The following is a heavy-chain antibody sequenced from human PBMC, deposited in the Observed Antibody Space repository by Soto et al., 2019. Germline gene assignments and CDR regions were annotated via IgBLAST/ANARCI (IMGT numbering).Heavy chain of an antibody. CDR2: INHRGST. CDR1: GGAFSGYY. V-gene: IGHV4-34*01. Sequence: QVQLQQWGAGLLKPSETLSLTCAVYGGAFSGYYWRWIRQPPGKGLGWIVEINHRGSTHYNPSLKSRVTISVDKSKNQFSMTLSSVAAGDTAVYYCARPRLPSAGIPYFGYWGQGTLVTVSS. J-gene: IGHJ4*02. CDR3: ARPRLPSAGIPYFGY. D-gene: IGHD6-13*01.